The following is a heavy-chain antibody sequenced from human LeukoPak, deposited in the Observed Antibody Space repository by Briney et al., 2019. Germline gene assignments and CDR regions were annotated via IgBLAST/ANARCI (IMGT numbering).Heavy chain of an antibody. J-gene: IGHJ3*02. Sequence: SVKVSCKASGGTFSSYAISWVRRAPGQGLEWMGGIIPIFGTANYAQKFQGRVTITTDESTSTAYMELSSLRSEDTAVYYCARGPIVGATIGGAFDIWGQGTMVTVSS. CDR1: GGTFSSYA. D-gene: IGHD1-26*01. V-gene: IGHV1-69*05. CDR3: ARGPIVGATIGGAFDI. CDR2: IIPIFGTA.